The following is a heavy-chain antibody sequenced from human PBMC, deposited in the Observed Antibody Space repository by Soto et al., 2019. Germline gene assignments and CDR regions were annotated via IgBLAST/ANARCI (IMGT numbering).Heavy chain of an antibody. V-gene: IGHV3-23*01. Sequence: EVQLLESGGGLLQPGGSLRLSCVASGFTFRSYAMRWVRQAPGDGLEWVSAIGGSGDSTYYGVSVKGRFTISRDNSKNPLYLQMDRLRGEDTAVYHFAKSFSGWYYFDSWGQGTLVAVSS. CDR1: GFTFRSYA. CDR3: AKSFSGWYYFDS. J-gene: IGHJ4*02. D-gene: IGHD6-19*01. CDR2: IGGSGDST.